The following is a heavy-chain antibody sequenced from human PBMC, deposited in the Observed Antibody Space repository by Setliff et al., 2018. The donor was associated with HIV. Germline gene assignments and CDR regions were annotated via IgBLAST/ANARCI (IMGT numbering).Heavy chain of an antibody. CDR3: ARYRYYYDSSGYGRWFDP. D-gene: IGHD3-22*01. CDR2: IYYSGST. J-gene: IGHJ5*02. Sequence: AETLSLTCTVSGGSISSSSYYWGWIRQPPGKGLEWIGNIYYSGSTYYNPSLKSRVTISVDTSENQFSLRLNSVTAADTAVYYCARYRYYYDSSGYGRWFDPWGQGTLVTRLL. V-gene: IGHV4-39*01. CDR1: GGSISSSSYY.